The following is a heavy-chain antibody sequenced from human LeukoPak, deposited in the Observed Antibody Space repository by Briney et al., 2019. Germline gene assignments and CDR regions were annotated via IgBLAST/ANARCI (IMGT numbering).Heavy chain of an antibody. CDR2: IRDDGGEI. J-gene: IGHJ5*02. CDR3: ARDKPRGSYYGSIFDP. D-gene: IGHD1-26*01. V-gene: IGHV3-7*01. Sequence: GGSLRLRCEASGFTFSSYWMSWVRQAPGKGLEWVANIRDDGGEIYYVDSVKGRFTISRDNAKSSLFLQMNSLRAEDAAVYYCARDKPRGSYYGSIFDPWGQGTLVTVSS. CDR1: GFTFSSYW.